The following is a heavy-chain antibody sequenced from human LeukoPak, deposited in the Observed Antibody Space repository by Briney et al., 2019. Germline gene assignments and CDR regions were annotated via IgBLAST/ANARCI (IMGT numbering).Heavy chain of an antibody. CDR2: INHSGST. CDR3: ARDGSGSYYGDFFDY. D-gene: IGHD3-10*01. V-gene: IGHV4-34*01. CDR1: GGSFSGYY. Sequence: NPSETLSLTCAVYGGSFSGYYWSWIRQPPGKGLEWIGEINHSGSTNYNPSLKSRVTISVDTSKNQFSLKLSSVTAADTAGYYCARDGSGSYYGDFFDYWGQEPWSPSPQ. J-gene: IGHJ4*01.